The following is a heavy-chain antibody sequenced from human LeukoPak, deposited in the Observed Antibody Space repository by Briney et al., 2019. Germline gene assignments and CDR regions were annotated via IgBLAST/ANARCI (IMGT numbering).Heavy chain of an antibody. Sequence: PGGSLRLSCAASGFSFSSYAMSWVRQAPGKGLEWVANIKQDGSEKYYVDSVKGRFTISRDNAKNSLYLQMNSLRAEDTAVYYCARDSEKAGDYWGKGTLVTVSS. V-gene: IGHV3-7*01. CDR1: GFSFSSYA. CDR2: IKQDGSEK. D-gene: IGHD3-10*01. J-gene: IGHJ4*02. CDR3: ARDSEKAGDY.